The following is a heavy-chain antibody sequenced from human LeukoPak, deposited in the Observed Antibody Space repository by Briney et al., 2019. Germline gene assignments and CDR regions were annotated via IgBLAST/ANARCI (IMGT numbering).Heavy chain of an antibody. CDR1: GYSFTTYW. Sequence: GESLKISCKGFGYSFTTYWIGWVRQMPGKGLEWMGIIYPGDSDTRYSPSFQGQVTVSADKSISTAYLQWSSLRASDTAIYYCARRWYDSSGYSRHFDYWGQGTLVTVPS. J-gene: IGHJ4*02. D-gene: IGHD3-22*01. CDR3: ARRWYDSSGYSRHFDY. V-gene: IGHV5-51*01. CDR2: IYPGDSDT.